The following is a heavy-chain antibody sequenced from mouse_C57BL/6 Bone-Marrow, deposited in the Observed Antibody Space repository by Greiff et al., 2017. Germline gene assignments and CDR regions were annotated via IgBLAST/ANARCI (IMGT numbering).Heavy chain of an antibody. J-gene: IGHJ2*01. V-gene: IGHV1-18*01. CDR3: ARRWDGFDY. CDR1: GYTFTDYN. Sequence: DVKLVESGPELVKPGASVKIPCKASGYTFTDYNMDWVKQSHGKSLEWIGDINPNNGGTIYNQKFKGKATLTVDKSSSTAYMELRSLTSEDTAVYYCARRWDGFDYWGQGTTLTVSS. D-gene: IGHD4-1*01. CDR2: INPNNGGT.